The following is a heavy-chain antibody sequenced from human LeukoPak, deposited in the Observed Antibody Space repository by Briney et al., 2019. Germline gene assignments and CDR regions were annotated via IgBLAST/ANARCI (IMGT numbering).Heavy chain of an antibody. J-gene: IGHJ3*02. CDR3: ARARIDCSSTSCDDAFDI. CDR2: MNPNSGNT. Sequence: GASVKVSCKASGYTFTSYDINWVRQATGPGLERMGWMNPNSGNTGYAQKFQGRVTITRNTSISTAYMELRSLRSEDTAVYYCARARIDCSSTSCDDAFDIWGQGTMVTVSS. D-gene: IGHD2-2*01. CDR1: GYTFTSYD. V-gene: IGHV1-8*03.